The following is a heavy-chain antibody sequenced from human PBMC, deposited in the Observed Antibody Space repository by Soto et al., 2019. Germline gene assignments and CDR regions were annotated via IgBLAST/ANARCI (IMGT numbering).Heavy chain of an antibody. CDR3: VGALENPYFYYGLNG. Sequence: GGSLSLSCAASGFSFSSYGMEWVRLAPGKGLEWVAATTYDGGIKHYVDSVKGRFTISRDNSKNTLYLQMNSLRVEDTATYYCVGALENPYFYYGLNGWGQGTTVTVSS. V-gene: IGHV3-30*03. CDR1: GFSFSSYG. CDR2: TTYDGGIK. J-gene: IGHJ6*02. D-gene: IGHD1-1*01.